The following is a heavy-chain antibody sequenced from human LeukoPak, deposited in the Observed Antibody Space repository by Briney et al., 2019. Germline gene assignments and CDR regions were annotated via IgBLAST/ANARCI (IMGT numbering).Heavy chain of an antibody. J-gene: IGHJ4*02. CDR2: ISYDGGNK. D-gene: IGHD2-15*01. CDR3: ARALHSLHPDY. V-gene: IGHV3-30*04. Sequence: GRSLRLSCAASGFTFSSYAMHWVRQAPGKGLEWVAVISYDGGNKYYADSVKGRFTISRDNSKNTLYLQMNSLRAEDTAVYYCARALHSLHPDYWGQGTLVTVSS. CDR1: GFTFSSYA.